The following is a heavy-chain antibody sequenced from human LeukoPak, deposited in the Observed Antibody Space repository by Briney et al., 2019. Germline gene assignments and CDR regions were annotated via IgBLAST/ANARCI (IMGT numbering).Heavy chain of an antibody. Sequence: GGSLILSCSASVFTFSSYAMSTVRQAPGKGLEWVSPNSGSGGSTYYADSVKGRFTISRDNSQNTLYLQMNSLRAEDTAVYYCAKEAEPYYYGSGSTYFDYWGQGTLVTVSS. CDR2: NSGSGGST. D-gene: IGHD3-10*01. CDR3: AKEAEPYYYGSGSTYFDY. V-gene: IGHV3-23*01. CDR1: VFTFSSYA. J-gene: IGHJ4*02.